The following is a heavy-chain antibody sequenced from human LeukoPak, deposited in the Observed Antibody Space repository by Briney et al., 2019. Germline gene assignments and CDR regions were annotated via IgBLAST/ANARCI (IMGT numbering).Heavy chain of an antibody. J-gene: IGHJ6*03. CDR1: GGTFSSYA. CDR2: IIPIFGTT. D-gene: IGHD3-10*01. CDR3: TRRGPLTMVRGVKKYYMDV. Sequence: GASVKVSCKASGGTFSSYAISWVRQAPGQGLEWMGGIIPIFGTTNYAQKFQGRVTITADESTSTAYMELSSLRSEDTAVYYCTRRGPLTMVRGVKKYYMDVWGKGTTVTISS. V-gene: IGHV1-69*13.